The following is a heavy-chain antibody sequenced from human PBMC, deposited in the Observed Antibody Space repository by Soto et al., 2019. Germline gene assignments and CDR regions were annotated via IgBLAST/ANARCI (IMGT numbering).Heavy chain of an antibody. Sequence: EVQLLESGGGLVQPGGSLRLSCAASGFTFSSYAMSWVRQAPGKGLEWVSAISGSGGSTYYADSVKGRFTISIDNSKNTLYRQMNSLRADDTAVYYCAPDRDYYDSSGYYPGGAYWVQGTLVTVSS. V-gene: IGHV3-23*01. CDR2: ISGSGGST. J-gene: IGHJ4*02. CDR1: GFTFSSYA. D-gene: IGHD3-22*01. CDR3: APDRDYYDSSGYYPGGAY.